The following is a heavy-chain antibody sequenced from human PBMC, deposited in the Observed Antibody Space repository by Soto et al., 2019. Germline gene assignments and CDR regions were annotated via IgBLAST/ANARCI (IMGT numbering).Heavy chain of an antibody. Sequence: ASVKVSFKASGYTFTAYYFHWVRQASGQGIEWMGWINPNSGVTGYAQKFQGRCTLTRDTSISTVYREVNRLRSDDSALYYCARGPGSSVLEPWGQGTLVTVSS. CDR3: ARGPGSSVLEP. J-gene: IGHJ5*02. D-gene: IGHD2-2*01. V-gene: IGHV1-2*02. CDR2: INPNSGVT. CDR1: GYTFTAYY.